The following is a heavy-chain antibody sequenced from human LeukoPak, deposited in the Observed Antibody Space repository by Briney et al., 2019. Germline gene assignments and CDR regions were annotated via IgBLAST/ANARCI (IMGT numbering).Heavy chain of an antibody. CDR1: GGSISSGSYY. Sequence: PSETLSLTCTVSGGSISSGSYYWSWIRQPAGKGLEWIGRIYISGSTNFNPSLKSRVTMSVDTSKNQFSLRLSSVTAADTAAYFCARENWRSKSIDFDSWGQGTLVTVSS. V-gene: IGHV4-61*02. CDR3: ARENWRSKSIDFDS. D-gene: IGHD6-6*01. CDR2: IYISGST. J-gene: IGHJ4*02.